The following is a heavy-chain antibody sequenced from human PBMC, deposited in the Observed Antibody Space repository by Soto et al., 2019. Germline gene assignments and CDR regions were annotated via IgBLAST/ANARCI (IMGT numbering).Heavy chain of an antibody. Sequence: EVQLVESGGGSVQPGESLSLSCAASGFPFSSYWIHWVRQAPGKGLMWVSRIKYDGAITNYADSLEGRLTISRDNAKNTVYLQMNSLTVEERAVYPCARGAKGGYYVDVWGKGKTVTVSS. CDR1: GFPFSSYW. CDR2: IKYDGAIT. V-gene: IGHV3-74*01. D-gene: IGHD6-13*01. CDR3: ARGAKGGYYVDV. J-gene: IGHJ6*03.